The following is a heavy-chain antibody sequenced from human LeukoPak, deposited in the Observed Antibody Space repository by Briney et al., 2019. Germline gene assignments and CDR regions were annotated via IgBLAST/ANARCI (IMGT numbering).Heavy chain of an antibody. CDR2: IYYSGST. J-gene: IGHJ4*02. V-gene: IGHV4-59*08. Sequence: SETLSFTCSGSGVSISGIYWGSIRQPPGKGLEWIGYIYYSGSTNSNPSLKSRVTISVDTSKNQFSLKLTSVTAADTAVYYWAGLPCRGSVYIDYWGQGTLVTVSS. CDR3: AGLPCRGSVYIDY. D-gene: IGHD2-15*01. CDR1: GVSISGIY.